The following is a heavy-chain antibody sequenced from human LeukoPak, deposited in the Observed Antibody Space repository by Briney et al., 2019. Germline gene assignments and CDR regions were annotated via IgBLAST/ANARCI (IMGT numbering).Heavy chain of an antibody. J-gene: IGHJ4*02. Sequence: PGGSLRLSCAASGFTFSSYAISWVRQAPGKGLEWVSVISGSGGSTYYADSVKGRFTISRDNTQNSLSLQMNSLRAEDTAVYYCVREGAATLFDYWGQGTLVTVSS. CDR1: GFTFSSYA. D-gene: IGHD1-26*01. CDR2: ISGSGGST. V-gene: IGHV3-23*01. CDR3: VREGAATLFDY.